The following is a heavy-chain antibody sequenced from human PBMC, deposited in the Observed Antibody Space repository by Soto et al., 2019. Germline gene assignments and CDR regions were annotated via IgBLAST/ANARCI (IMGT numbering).Heavy chain of an antibody. CDR3: ARAPYGHNGGDFDF. CDR1: GYRFTNFW. D-gene: IGHD3-10*01. J-gene: IGHJ4*02. V-gene: IGHV5-51*01. Sequence: PGESLKISCQGSGYRFTNFWIGWVRQRPGKGLEWMGIIYSRDSDTRYSPSFQGQGTISVDSSISTAYLPWSSLKASDTAIYYCARAPYGHNGGDFDFWGQGTLVTVSS. CDR2: IYSRDSDT.